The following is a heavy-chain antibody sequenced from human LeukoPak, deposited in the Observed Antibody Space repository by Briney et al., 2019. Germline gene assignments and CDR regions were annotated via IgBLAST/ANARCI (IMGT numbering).Heavy chain of an antibody. J-gene: IGHJ4*02. Sequence: GGSLRLSCAASGFTFSSNYMSWVRQAPGKGLEWVSVIYSGGSTYYADSVKGRFTISRDNSKNTLYLQMNSLRAEDTAVYYCARAGTYCGGDCYSSWGQGTLVTVSS. CDR2: IYSGGST. V-gene: IGHV3-66*01. CDR3: ARAGTYCGGDCYSS. D-gene: IGHD2-21*02. CDR1: GFTFSSNY.